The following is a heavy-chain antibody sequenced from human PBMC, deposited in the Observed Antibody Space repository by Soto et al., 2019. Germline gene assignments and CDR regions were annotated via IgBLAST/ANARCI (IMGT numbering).Heavy chain of an antibody. CDR2: ICYSGST. V-gene: IGHV4-59*08. CDR3: ARHARAVAGDDAFDI. CDR1: GGSISSYY. D-gene: IGHD6-19*01. J-gene: IGHJ3*02. Sequence: SETLSLTCTVSGGSISSYYWSWIRQPPGKGLEWIGYICYSGSTNYNPSLKSRVTISVDTSKNQFSLKLSSVTAADTAVYYCARHARAVAGDDAFDIWGQGTMVTVSS.